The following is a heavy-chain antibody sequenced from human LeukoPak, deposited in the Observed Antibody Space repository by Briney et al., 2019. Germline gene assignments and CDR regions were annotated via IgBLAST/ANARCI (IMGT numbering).Heavy chain of an antibody. CDR1: GFMFSGYW. CDR3: ARLYGVFSDGAGYCSG. Sequence: GGSLRLSCAASGFMFSGYWMTWVRQTPGKRLEWVANIKQDGSEKKYVDSVKGLFTISRNNAKNSLSLQMNSLRAEDTAVYYCARLYGVFSDGAGYCSGWGQGTLVTVSS. V-gene: IGHV3-7*01. D-gene: IGHD3-9*01. CDR2: IKQDGSEK. J-gene: IGHJ4*02.